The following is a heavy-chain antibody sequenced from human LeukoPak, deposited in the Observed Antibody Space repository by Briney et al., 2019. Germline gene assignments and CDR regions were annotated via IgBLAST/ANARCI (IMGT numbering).Heavy chain of an antibody. CDR2: ISAYNGNT. D-gene: IGHD3-3*01. J-gene: IGHJ6*03. Sequence: GASVKVSCKASGYTFINYYMHWVRQAPGQGLEWMGWISAYNGNTNYAQKLQGRVTMTTDTSTSTAYMELRSLRSDDTAVYYCARGVFWSGYPYYYYMDVWGKGTTVTVSS. CDR1: GYTFINYY. CDR3: ARGVFWSGYPYYYYMDV. V-gene: IGHV1-18*04.